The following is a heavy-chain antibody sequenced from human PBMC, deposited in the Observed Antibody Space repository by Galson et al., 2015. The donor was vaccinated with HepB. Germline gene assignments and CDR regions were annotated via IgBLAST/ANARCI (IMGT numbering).Heavy chain of an antibody. CDR1: GLSFFSFSTYT. D-gene: IGHD3-10*01. J-gene: IGHJ4*02. V-gene: IGHV3-21*01. Sequence: SLRLSCAASGLSFFSFSTYTMRWVRQAPGKGLEWVSSISSRATYIYYADSVKGRFTISSDDAKNSLYLQMNSLRAEDTAVYYCARVFRGNDYWGQGNLVTDSS. CDR3: ARVFRGNDY. CDR2: ISSRATYI.